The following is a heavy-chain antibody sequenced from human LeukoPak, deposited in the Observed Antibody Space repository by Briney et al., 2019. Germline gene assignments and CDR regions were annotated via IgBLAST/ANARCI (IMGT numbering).Heavy chain of an antibody. CDR1: GYTFTGYY. Sequence: ASVKVSCKASGYTFTGYYMHWVRQAPGQGLEWMGWINPNRGGTNYAQKFQGRVTMTRDTSISTAYMELSRLRSDDTAVYYCARGRIAVAGSYYFDYWGQGTLVTVSS. V-gene: IGHV1-2*02. D-gene: IGHD6-19*01. J-gene: IGHJ4*02. CDR2: INPNRGGT. CDR3: ARGRIAVAGSYYFDY.